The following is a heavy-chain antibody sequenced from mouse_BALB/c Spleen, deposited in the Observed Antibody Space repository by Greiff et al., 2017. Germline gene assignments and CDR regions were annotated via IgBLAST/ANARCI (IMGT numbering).Heavy chain of an antibody. V-gene: IGHV5-4*02. CDR1: GFTFSDYY. D-gene: IGHD2-3*01. CDR3: ARAPYDGYPFDY. J-gene: IGHJ2*01. CDR2: ISDGGSYT. Sequence: EVQGVESGGGLVKPGGSLKLSCAASGFTFSDYYMYWVRQTPEKRLEWVATISDGGSYTYYPDSVKGRFPISRDNAKNNLYLQMSSLKSEDTAMYYCARAPYDGYPFDYWGQGTTLTVSS.